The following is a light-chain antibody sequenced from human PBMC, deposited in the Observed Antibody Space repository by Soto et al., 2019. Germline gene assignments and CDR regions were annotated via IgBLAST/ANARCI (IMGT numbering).Light chain of an antibody. CDR3: SSYTSSNTWV. CDR2: EVS. J-gene: IGLJ3*02. CDR1: SSDVGGYNY. Sequence: QSALTQPASVSGSPGQSITISCTASSSDVGGYNYVSWCQQHPGKAPKLIIYEVSNRPSGVSNRFSGSKSGNTASLTISGLQVEDEADYYCSSYTSSNTWVFGGGTKLTVL. V-gene: IGLV2-14*01.